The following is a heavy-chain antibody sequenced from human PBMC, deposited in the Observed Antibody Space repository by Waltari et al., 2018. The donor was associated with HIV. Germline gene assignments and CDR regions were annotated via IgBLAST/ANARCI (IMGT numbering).Heavy chain of an antibody. D-gene: IGHD3-10*01. CDR3: ARDLCDNTDYCGRAVDY. J-gene: IGHJ4*02. CDR1: GFTFSNYW. V-gene: IGHV3-74*01. CDR2: ISTDGSTT. Sequence: EVQLVESGGGLVQPGGSLRLSCAVSGFTFSNYWMHWVRQVPGKGLVWVSRISTDGSTTTYAGSVKGRFTISRDNTKDTLYLQMDSLRAEDTAVYFCARDLCDNTDYCGRAVDYWGQGTLVTVSS.